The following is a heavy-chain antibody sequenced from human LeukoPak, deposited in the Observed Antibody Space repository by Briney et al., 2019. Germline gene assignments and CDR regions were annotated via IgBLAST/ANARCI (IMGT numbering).Heavy chain of an antibody. J-gene: IGHJ3*02. Sequence: GGSLRLSCAASGFTFSSYLMSWLRQAPGKGLERVANIKQDGSEKYYVYSVKGRFTISRDNAKNSLYLQMNSLRAEDTAVYYCARVSGWYGSPSFDAFDIWGQGTMVTVSS. D-gene: IGHD6-19*01. V-gene: IGHV3-7*01. CDR1: GFTFSSYL. CDR2: IKQDGSEK. CDR3: ARVSGWYGSPSFDAFDI.